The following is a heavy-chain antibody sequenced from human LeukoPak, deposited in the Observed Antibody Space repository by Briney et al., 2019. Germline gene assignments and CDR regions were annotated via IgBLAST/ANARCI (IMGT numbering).Heavy chain of an antibody. J-gene: IGHJ4*02. CDR2: IYTSGST. V-gene: IGHV4-61*02. Sequence: SETLSLTRTVSGGSISSGSYYWSWIRQPAGKGLEWIGRIYTSGSTNYNPSLKSRVTISVDTSKNQFSLKLSSVTAADTAVYYCASGTPLDYWGQGTLVTVSS. CDR3: ASGTPLDY. D-gene: IGHD1-1*01. CDR1: GGSISSGSYY.